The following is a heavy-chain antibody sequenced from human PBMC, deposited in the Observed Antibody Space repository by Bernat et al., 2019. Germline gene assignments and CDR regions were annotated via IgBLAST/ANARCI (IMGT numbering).Heavy chain of an antibody. J-gene: IGHJ4*02. CDR2: ISYDGSNK. Sequence: QVQLVESGGGVVQPGRSLRLSCAASGFTFSSYGMHWVRQAPGKGLEWVAVISYDGSNKYYADSVKGRFTISRDNSKNTLYLQMNSLRAEDTAVDYCAKPRVVGATGPFDYWGQGTLVTVSS. CDR1: GFTFSSYG. V-gene: IGHV3-30*18. CDR3: AKPRVVGATGPFDY. D-gene: IGHD1-26*01.